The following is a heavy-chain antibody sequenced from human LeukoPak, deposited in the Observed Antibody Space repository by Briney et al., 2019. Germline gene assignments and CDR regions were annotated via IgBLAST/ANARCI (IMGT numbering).Heavy chain of an antibody. CDR1: GCTFSSYG. D-gene: IGHD5-12*01. J-gene: IGHJ4*02. Sequence: ASVKVSCKASGCTFSSYGISWVRQAPGQGLEWMGWISAYNGNTNFAQEFQGRVTMTTDTSTSTASMELRSLRSDDTAVYYCARDQGIYNHRIIDSWGQGTLVTVSS. CDR2: ISAYNGNT. V-gene: IGHV1-18*01. CDR3: ARDQGIYNHRIIDS.